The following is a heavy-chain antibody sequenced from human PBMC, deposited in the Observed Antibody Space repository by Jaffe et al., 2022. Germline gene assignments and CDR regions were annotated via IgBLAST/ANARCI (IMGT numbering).Heavy chain of an antibody. J-gene: IGHJ4*02. Sequence: QVQLVESGGGVVQPGGSLRLSCAASGFTFSSYGMHWVRQAPGKGLEWVAFIRYDGSNKYYADSVKGRFTISRDNSKNTLYLQMNSLRAEDTAVYYCAKEYSGYDSPFDYWGQGTLVTVSS. CDR3: AKEYSGYDSPFDY. CDR1: GFTFSSYG. CDR2: IRYDGSNK. D-gene: IGHD5-12*01. V-gene: IGHV3-30*02.